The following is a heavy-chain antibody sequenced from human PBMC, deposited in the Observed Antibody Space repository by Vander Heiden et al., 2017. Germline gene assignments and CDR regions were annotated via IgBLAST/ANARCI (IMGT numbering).Heavy chain of an antibody. D-gene: IGHD2-21*01. Sequence: EVQLVESGGGLVQPGRSLRPPCTAPGSTFGDYGMGWFRQAPGKGLEWVGFIRSKAYGGTTEYAASVKGRFTISRDDSKSIAYLQMNSLKTEDTAVYYCTSYLIVANHWGQGTLVTVSS. J-gene: IGHJ1*01. CDR1: GSTFGDYG. CDR2: IRSKAYGGTT. CDR3: TSYLIVANH. V-gene: IGHV3-49*03.